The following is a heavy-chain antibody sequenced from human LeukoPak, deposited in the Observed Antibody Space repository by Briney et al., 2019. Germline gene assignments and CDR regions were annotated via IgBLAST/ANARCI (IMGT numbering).Heavy chain of an antibody. CDR2: ISYDGSNK. Sequence: PGRSLRLSCAASGFTFSSYAMHWVRQAPGKGLEWVAVISYDGSNKYYADSVKGRFTISRDNSKNTLYLQMNSLRAEDTAVYYCASVMVRGDDAFDIWGQGTMVTVSS. CDR3: ASVMVRGDDAFDI. V-gene: IGHV3-30*04. CDR1: GFTFSSYA. D-gene: IGHD3-10*01. J-gene: IGHJ3*02.